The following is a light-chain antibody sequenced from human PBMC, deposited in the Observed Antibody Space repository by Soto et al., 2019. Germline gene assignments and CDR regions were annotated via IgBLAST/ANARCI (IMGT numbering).Light chain of an antibody. J-gene: IGLJ3*02. CDR2: SNN. CDR1: SSNIGSNT. Sequence: QSVLTQPPSASGTPGQRVTISCSGSSSNIGSNTVNWYQQLPGTAPKLLIYSNNQRPSGVPDRFSGSKSGTSASLAISGRQSEDEADYYCAAWDDSLNGHWVVGGGTKLTVL. CDR3: AAWDDSLNGHWV. V-gene: IGLV1-44*01.